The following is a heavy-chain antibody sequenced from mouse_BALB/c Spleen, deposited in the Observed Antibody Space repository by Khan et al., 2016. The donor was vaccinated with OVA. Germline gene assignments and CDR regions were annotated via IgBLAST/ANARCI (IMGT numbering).Heavy chain of an antibody. D-gene: IGHD2-1*01. Sequence: QVQLKQSGAELAKPGASVKMSCQASGYSFSTYWMHWIKQRPGQGLEWLGYINPSTGYTEYNQIFKDTATLTADESSSTAFMQLSSLTYEDSAGYDCTRRGLYGIVPYWGQGTLVTVSA. CDR3: TRRGLYGIVPY. V-gene: IGHV1-7*01. J-gene: IGHJ3*01. CDR2: INPSTGYT. CDR1: GYSFSTYW.